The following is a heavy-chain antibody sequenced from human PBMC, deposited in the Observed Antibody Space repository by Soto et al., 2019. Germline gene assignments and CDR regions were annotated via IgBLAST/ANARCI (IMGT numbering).Heavy chain of an antibody. V-gene: IGHV3-7*01. Sequence: PGGSLRLSCAASGFTFSSYWMSWVRQAPGKGLEWVANIKQDGSEKYYVDSVKGRFTISRDNAKNSLYLQMNSLRAEDTAVYYCATALKYGEYGPHYWYFDLWGRGTLVTVSS. CDR3: ATALKYGEYGPHYWYFDL. CDR2: IKQDGSEK. D-gene: IGHD4-17*01. J-gene: IGHJ2*01. CDR1: GFTFSSYW.